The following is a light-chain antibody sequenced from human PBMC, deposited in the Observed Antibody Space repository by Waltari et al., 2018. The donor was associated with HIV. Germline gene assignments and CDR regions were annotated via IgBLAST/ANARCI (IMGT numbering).Light chain of an antibody. J-gene: IGLJ3*02. Sequence: QSELTQSPSASGTPGQRITISCSGSSSNIERNYVYWYKQFPGATPKVLIYKDNERPSWVPDRISGSKSGTSASLLISGLRSDDEADYYCAVWDESLDGWLFGGGTKLTVL. CDR2: KDN. CDR1: SSNIERNY. CDR3: AVWDESLDGWL. V-gene: IGLV1-47*01.